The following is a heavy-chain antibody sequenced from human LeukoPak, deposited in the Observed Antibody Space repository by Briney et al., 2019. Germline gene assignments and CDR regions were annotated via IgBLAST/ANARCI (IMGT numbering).Heavy chain of an antibody. CDR1: GGSITSGTYY. J-gene: IGHJ4*02. CDR2: IFDSGST. V-gene: IGHV4-39*01. Sequence: PSETLSLTCTVSGGSITSGTYYWGWIRQPPGKGLEWIGSIFDSGSTYYNRSLKSRVTMDIDTPNNQFSLRLSSVTAADAAVYYCARHWKGDYGNYERPLDCWGQGTLVTVSS. D-gene: IGHD4-11*01. CDR3: ARHWKGDYGNYERPLDC.